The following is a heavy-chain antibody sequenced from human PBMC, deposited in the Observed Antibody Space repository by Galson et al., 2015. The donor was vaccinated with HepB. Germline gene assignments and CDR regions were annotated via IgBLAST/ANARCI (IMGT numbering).Heavy chain of an antibody. V-gene: IGHV1-2*02. CDR1: GYTFTGYY. Sequence: SVKVSCKASGYTFTGYYIHWVRQAPGQGLEWMGWINPYSGGTDYAQKFQGRVTMTRDTSITTAYLELTSLRSDDTAVYYCARVVYCGGYCYSRYYYGMDVWGQGTTVTVSS. D-gene: IGHD2-21*02. J-gene: IGHJ6*02. CDR2: INPYSGGT. CDR3: ARVVYCGGYCYSRYYYGMDV.